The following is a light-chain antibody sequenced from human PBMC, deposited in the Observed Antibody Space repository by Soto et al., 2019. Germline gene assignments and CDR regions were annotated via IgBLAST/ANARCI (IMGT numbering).Light chain of an antibody. J-gene: IGKJ5*01. CDR1: QSVRTY. V-gene: IGKV3-11*01. CDR2: DAS. Sequence: EIKLSKSPVTLYLSPGAIATLSCRASQSVRTYLAWYQVKPGQAPRLLIYDASRRASGVPARFSGSGSGTDFTLTISSLEPEDFALYYCQQRNTLPPITFGQGTLLE. CDR3: QQRNTLPPIT.